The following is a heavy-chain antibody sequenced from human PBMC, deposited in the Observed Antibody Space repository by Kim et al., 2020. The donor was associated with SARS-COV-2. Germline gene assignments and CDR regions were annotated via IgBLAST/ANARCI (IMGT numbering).Heavy chain of an antibody. J-gene: IGHJ5*02. CDR3: ATSGSGSYRGWFDP. V-gene: IGHV3-30*03. CDR1: GFIFSSYG. CDR2: ISYDGSNK. Sequence: GGSLRLSCAASGFIFSSYGMHWVRQAPGKGLEWVAVISYDGSNKYYADYVKGRFTMSRDNSKNTLYLQKNSLRAEDTAVYYCATSGSGSYRGWFDPWGQGTLVTVSS. D-gene: IGHD3-10*01.